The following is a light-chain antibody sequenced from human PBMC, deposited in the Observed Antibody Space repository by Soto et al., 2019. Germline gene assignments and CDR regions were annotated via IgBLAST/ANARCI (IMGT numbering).Light chain of an antibody. CDR3: QKYNSAPQT. CDR1: QSISHY. Sequence: IKMTQSQSSLSASVGARVTISCRASQSISHYLDWYQEEPGKAPKLMIYAASSLQSVVPSRFIGRLSGKDCTLNINSLQPEEVATYYCQKYNSAPQTFGQGTKVDIK. V-gene: IGKV1-27*01. J-gene: IGKJ1*01. CDR2: AAS.